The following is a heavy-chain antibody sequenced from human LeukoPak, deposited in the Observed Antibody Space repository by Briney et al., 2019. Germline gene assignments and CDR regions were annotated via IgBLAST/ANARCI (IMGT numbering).Heavy chain of an antibody. CDR2: ISYDGSNK. Sequence: QPGGSLRLSCAASGFTFSSYAMHWVRQAPGKGLEWVAVISYDGSNKYYADSVKGRFTISRDNSKNTLYLQMNSLRAEDTAVYYCARAWAGHFDYWGQGTLVTVSS. V-gene: IGHV3-30-3*01. CDR1: GFTFSSYA. D-gene: IGHD1-26*01. J-gene: IGHJ4*02. CDR3: ARAWAGHFDY.